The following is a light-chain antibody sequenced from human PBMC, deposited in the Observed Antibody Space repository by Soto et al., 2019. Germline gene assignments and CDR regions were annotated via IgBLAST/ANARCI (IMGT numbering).Light chain of an antibody. V-gene: IGKV3-11*01. CDR3: QQRTRWPMT. J-gene: IGKJ5*01. Sequence: EIELTQSPATLSVSPGERVTLSCRASQNLHSFLNWYQQRPGQAPRPLIYDGSKRAAGVPDRISGDGSGTDYTLTISSLEPEDFAVYYCQQRTRWPMTFGQGTRLEI. CDR1: QNLHSF. CDR2: DGS.